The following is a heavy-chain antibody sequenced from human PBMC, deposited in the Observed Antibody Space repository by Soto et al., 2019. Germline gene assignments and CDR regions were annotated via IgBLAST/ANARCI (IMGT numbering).Heavy chain of an antibody. D-gene: IGHD3-22*01. V-gene: IGHV1-18*01. CDR2: ISAYNGNT. Sequence: ASVKVSCKASGYTFTSYGISWVRQAPGQGLEWMGWISAYNGNTNYAQKLQGRVTMTTDTSTSTAYMELRSLRSDDTAVYYCASDFRYYYDSSGYYAPFHYWAQGTLVTVSS. CDR1: GYTFTSYG. CDR3: ASDFRYYYDSSGYYAPFHY. J-gene: IGHJ4*02.